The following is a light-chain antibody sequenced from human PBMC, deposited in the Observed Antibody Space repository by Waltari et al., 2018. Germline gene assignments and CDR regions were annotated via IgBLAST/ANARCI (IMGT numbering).Light chain of an antibody. CDR3: QKYNSAPPWT. CDR2: AAA. Sequence: DIQMTQSPSSLSASVGDRVTITCRASQGISNYLAWYQQKQGKVPKLLIYAAATLQHGVPSRFSGSGSGTDFTLTISSLQPEDVATYYCQKYNSAPPWTFGQGTKVEIK. CDR1: QGISNY. J-gene: IGKJ1*01. V-gene: IGKV1-27*01.